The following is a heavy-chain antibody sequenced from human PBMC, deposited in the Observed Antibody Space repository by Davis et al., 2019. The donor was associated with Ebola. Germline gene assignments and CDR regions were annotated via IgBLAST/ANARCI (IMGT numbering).Heavy chain of an antibody. CDR2: IYYSGST. Sequence: SETLSLTCTVSGGSISSGGYYWSWIRQHPGKGLEWIGYIYYSGSTYYNPSLKSRVTISVDTSKNQFSLKLTSMTAADTAVYSCAGIAATGSYWGQGALVTVSS. CDR1: GGSISSGGYY. CDR3: AGIAATGSY. V-gene: IGHV4-31*03. J-gene: IGHJ4*02. D-gene: IGHD6-13*01.